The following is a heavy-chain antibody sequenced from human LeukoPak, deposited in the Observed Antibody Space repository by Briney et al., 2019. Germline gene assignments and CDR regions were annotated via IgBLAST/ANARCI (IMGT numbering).Heavy chain of an antibody. CDR1: GFTFSSYA. D-gene: IGHD4-11*01. CDR3: AKRSTQTTPSNYIYFYMDV. J-gene: IGHJ6*03. Sequence: GESLRLSCVASGFTFSSYAMTWVRQAPGKGLEWVAAMSGNGDTTYYADYVRGRSTISRDNFKNTLYLEMDSLRAEDTAIYYCAKRSTQTTPSNYIYFYMDVWGKGTTVTVS. CDR2: MSGNGDTT. V-gene: IGHV3-23*01.